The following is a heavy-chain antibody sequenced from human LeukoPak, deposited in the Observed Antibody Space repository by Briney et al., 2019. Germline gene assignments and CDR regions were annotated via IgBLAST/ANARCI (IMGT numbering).Heavy chain of an antibody. CDR3: ARAGSRSASRWYSGSYYDY. D-gene: IGHD1-26*01. CDR1: GYTFTGYY. Sequence: GASVKVSCKASGYTFTGYYMLWVRQAPGQGLEWMGWINPNSGGTNYAQKFQGRVTMTRDTSISTAYMELSRLRSDDTAVYYCARAGSRSASRWYSGSYYDYWGQGTLVTVSS. CDR2: INPNSGGT. V-gene: IGHV1-2*02. J-gene: IGHJ4*02.